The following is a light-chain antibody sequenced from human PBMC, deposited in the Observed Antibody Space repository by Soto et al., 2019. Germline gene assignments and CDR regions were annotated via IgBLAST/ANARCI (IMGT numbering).Light chain of an antibody. Sequence: QSALTRPASVSGSPGQSITISCTGTSSDVGGYNYVSWYQQHPGKAPKLMIYDVSNRPSGVSNRFSGSKSGNTASLTISGLQPEDEADYYCSSYTSSSTLVVFGGGTKLTVL. J-gene: IGLJ2*01. CDR1: SSDVGGYNY. V-gene: IGLV2-14*01. CDR2: DVS. CDR3: SSYTSSSTLVV.